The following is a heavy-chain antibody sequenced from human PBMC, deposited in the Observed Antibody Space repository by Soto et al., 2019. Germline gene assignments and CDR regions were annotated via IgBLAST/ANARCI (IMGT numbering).Heavy chain of an antibody. D-gene: IGHD4-17*01. J-gene: IGHJ4*02. V-gene: IGHV1-8*01. Sequence: ASVTVSCQASGYTFTSYDINWVRQATGQGLEWMGWMNPNSGNTGYAQKFQGRVTMTRNTSISTAYMELSSLRSEDTAVYYCARGFTTVTTLYYFDYWGQGTLVTVSS. CDR1: GYTFTSYD. CDR3: ARGFTTVTTLYYFDY. CDR2: MNPNSGNT.